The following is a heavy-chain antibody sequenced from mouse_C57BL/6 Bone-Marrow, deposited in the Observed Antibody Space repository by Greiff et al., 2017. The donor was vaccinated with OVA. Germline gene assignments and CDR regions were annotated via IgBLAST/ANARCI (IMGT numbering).Heavy chain of an antibody. D-gene: IGHD2-4*01. Sequence: EVQLQQSGPELVKPGASVKIPCKASGYTFTDYNMDWVKQSHGKSLEWIGEINPNNGGTIYNQKFKGKATLTVDKSSSTAYMELRSLTSEDTAVYYCARGGITTPCAMDYWGQGTSVTVSS. V-gene: IGHV1-18*01. CDR1: GYTFTDYN. J-gene: IGHJ4*01. CDR2: INPNNGGT. CDR3: ARGGITTPCAMDY.